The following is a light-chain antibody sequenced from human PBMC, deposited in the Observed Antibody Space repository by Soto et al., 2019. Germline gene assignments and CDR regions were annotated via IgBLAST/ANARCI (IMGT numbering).Light chain of an antibody. CDR1: RDISNY. CDR2: DAS. Sequence: DIQMTQSPSSLSASVGDRVTITCQASRDISNYLNWYQQKPGKAPKLLIYDASNLETGVPSRFSGSGSGTDITFTISSLQPQDIETYYCQQYDNLPITFGQGTRLQIK. V-gene: IGKV1-33*01. J-gene: IGKJ5*01. CDR3: QQYDNLPIT.